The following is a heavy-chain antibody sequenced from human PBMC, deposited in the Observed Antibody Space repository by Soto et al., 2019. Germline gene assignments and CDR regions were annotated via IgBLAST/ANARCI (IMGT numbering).Heavy chain of an antibody. CDR1: GFTFSSYA. CDR3: ARAPYYYDSSFWVCDY. V-gene: IGHV3-30-3*01. CDR2: ISYVGSNK. D-gene: IGHD3-22*01. Sequence: GGSLRLSCAASGFTFSSYAMHWVRQAPGKGLEWVAVISYVGSNKYYADSVKGRFTISRDNSKNTLYLQMNSLRAEDTAVYYCARAPYYYDSSFWVCDYWGQGTLVTVSS. J-gene: IGHJ4*02.